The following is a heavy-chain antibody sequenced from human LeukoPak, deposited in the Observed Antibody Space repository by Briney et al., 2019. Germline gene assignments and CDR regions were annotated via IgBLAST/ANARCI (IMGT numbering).Heavy chain of an antibody. CDR3: ARDRTQNYDFWSGYYLNWFDP. V-gene: IGHV4-61*02. J-gene: IGHJ5*02. Sequence: SETLSLTCTVSGGSISSGSHYWSWIRQPAGKGLEWIGRIYTSGSTNYNPSLKSRVTISVDTSKNQFSLKLSSVTAADTAVYYRARDRTQNYDFWSGYYLNWFDPWGQGTLVTVSS. CDR2: IYTSGST. D-gene: IGHD3-3*01. CDR1: GGSISSGSHY.